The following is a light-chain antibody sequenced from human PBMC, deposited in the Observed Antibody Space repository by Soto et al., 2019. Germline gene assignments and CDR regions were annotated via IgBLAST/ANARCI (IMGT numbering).Light chain of an antibody. CDR1: QSVSSN. V-gene: IGKV3-15*01. Sequence: EIVMTQSPATLSVSPGERATLTCRASQSVSSNLAWYQQKPGQAPRLLIYGASTRDTGIPARFSVSGSGTEFTLTISSLQSEDFAFYYCQQYNNWPPWTFGQGTKVEIK. CDR2: GAS. CDR3: QQYNNWPPWT. J-gene: IGKJ1*01.